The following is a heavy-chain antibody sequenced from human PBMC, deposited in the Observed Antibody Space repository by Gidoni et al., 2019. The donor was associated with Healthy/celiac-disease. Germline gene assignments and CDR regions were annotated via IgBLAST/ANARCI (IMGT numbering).Heavy chain of an antibody. Sequence: EVQLVESGGALVRPGGSLRLSCAASAFTFSTYWLHWVRQAPGKGLVWVSRINSDGSSTSYADSVKGRFTISRDNAKNTLYLQMNSLRAEDTAVYYCARDLFYYDSSGYYRGWYFDLWGRGTLVTVSS. CDR3: ARDLFYYDSSGYYRGWYFDL. J-gene: IGHJ2*01. D-gene: IGHD3-22*01. V-gene: IGHV3-74*01. CDR2: INSDGSST. CDR1: AFTFSTYW.